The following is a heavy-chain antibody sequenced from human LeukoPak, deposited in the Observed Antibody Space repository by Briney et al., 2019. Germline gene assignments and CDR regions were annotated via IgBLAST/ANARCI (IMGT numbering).Heavy chain of an antibody. D-gene: IGHD1-26*01. CDR3: ARSGSSFYNWFDP. Sequence: SETLSLTCSVSGGSISTYYWTWIRQPPGKGLEWIGYIYYSGSTNYNPSLKSRVTISLDTSKNQFSLKLSSVTAADTAVYYCARSGSSFYNWFDPWGQGTLVTVSS. V-gene: IGHV4-59*12. J-gene: IGHJ5*02. CDR2: IYYSGST. CDR1: GGSISTYY.